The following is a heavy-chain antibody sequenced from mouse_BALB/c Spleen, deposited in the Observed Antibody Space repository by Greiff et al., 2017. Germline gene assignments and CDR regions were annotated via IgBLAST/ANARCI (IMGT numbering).Heavy chain of an antibody. D-gene: IGHD2-10*02. J-gene: IGHJ3*01. CDR3: AREYGNY. CDR2: ISDLAYSI. CDR1: GFTFSDYG. Sequence: EVQLVESGGGLVQPGGSRKLSCAASGFTFSDYGMAWVRQAPGKGPEWVAFISDLAYSIYYVDTVTGRFTISRENAKITLYLEMSSVGSEDTAMYYCAREYGNYWGQGTLVTVSA. V-gene: IGHV5-15*02.